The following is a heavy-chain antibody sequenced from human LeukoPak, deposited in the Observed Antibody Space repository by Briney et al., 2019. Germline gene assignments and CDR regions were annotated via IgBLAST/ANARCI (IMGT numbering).Heavy chain of an antibody. CDR1: GFTVSSNY. CDR3: ARGRSLGYFDN. V-gene: IGHV3-53*01. J-gene: IGHJ4*02. D-gene: IGHD6-13*01. CDR2: IYSGGST. Sequence: GGSLRLSCAASGFTVSSNYMSWVRQAPGKGLEWVSVIYSGGSTYYADSVKGRFTISRDNSKNTLHLQMNSLRAEDTAVYYCARGRSLGYFDNWGQGTLVTVSS.